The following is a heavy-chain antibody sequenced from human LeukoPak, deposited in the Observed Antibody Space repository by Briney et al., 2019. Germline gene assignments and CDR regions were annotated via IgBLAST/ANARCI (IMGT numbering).Heavy chain of an antibody. J-gene: IGHJ4*02. CDR1: GFTFSSYS. CDR3: ARGGPGYSVSR. Sequence: GGSLRLSCAASGFTFSSYSMNRVRQAPGEGLEWVSYITSSSSIISYADSVKGRFTISRDNAKNSLYLQMNSLRAEDTAVYYCARGGPGYSVSRWGQGTLVTVSS. D-gene: IGHD2-15*01. V-gene: IGHV3-48*01. CDR2: ITSSSSII.